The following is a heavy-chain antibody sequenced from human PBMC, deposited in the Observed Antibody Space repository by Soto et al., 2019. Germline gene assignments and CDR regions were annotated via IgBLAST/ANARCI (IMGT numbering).Heavy chain of an antibody. J-gene: IGHJ6*02. CDR3: ARELPQRQGRNMDV. Sequence: TLALTCTVTGGSMTSGDQYWTWIRHRPGEVLEWFGYINHRGSLYYNPSLKSRVSMSVDTSKNQFSLNLSSVTAADTAVYYCARELPQRQGRNMDVWGQGTTVTVSS. CDR2: INHRGSL. D-gene: IGHD1-1*01. V-gene: IGHV4-31*03. CDR1: GGSMTSGDQY.